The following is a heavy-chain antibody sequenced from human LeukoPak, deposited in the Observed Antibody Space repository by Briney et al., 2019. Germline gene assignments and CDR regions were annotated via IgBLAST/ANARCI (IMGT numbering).Heavy chain of an antibody. CDR2: IIPMFDTA. J-gene: IGHJ3*02. V-gene: IGHV1-69*06. D-gene: IGHD3-10*01. CDR3: ARARSGPYGSGSLDAFDI. Sequence: GSSVTVSCKASGGTFSSYPISWVRQAPGQGLEWMGGIIPMFDTADFAQKFQGRVTITADTSTSTAYMQLSSLRSEDTAVYYCARARSGPYGSGSLDAFDIWGQGTMVTVSS. CDR1: GGTFSSYP.